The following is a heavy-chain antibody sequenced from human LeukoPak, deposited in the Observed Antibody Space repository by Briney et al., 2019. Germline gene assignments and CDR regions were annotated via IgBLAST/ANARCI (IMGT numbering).Heavy chain of an antibody. CDR2: IYYSGST. D-gene: IGHD3-16*01. V-gene: IGHV4-59*08. CDR1: GGSISSYY. CDR3: ARQDYDYVWGSQSWFDP. J-gene: IGHJ5*02. Sequence: SETLSLTCTVSGGSISSYYWSWIRQPPGKGLEWIGYIYYSGSTNYNPSLKSRVTISVDTSKNQFSLKLSSVTAADTAVYYCARQDYDYVWGSQSWFDPWGQGTLVTVSS.